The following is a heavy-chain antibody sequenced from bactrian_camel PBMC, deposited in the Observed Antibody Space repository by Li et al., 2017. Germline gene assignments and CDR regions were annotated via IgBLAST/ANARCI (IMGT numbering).Heavy chain of an antibody. Sequence: VQLVESGGGSVQAGGSLRLSCKVSGHSRGSNCVGWYRLPPGRAPAEREGIAAIATDGSISYADSVKGRFTISKDNAKNTLYLQMNTLKPEDTAMYFCARDTRPYRLCGSTWFRASEDKQWGQGTQVTVS. D-gene: IGHD6*01. CDR2: IATDGSI. CDR1: GHSRGSNC. V-gene: IGHV3S53*01. CDR3: ARDTRPYRLCGSTWFRASEDKQ. J-gene: IGHJ4*01.